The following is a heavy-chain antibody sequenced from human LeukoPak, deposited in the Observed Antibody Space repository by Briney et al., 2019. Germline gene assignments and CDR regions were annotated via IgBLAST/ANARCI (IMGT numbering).Heavy chain of an antibody. V-gene: IGHV4-39*07. CDR3: ARENIVSTRGFDF. J-gene: IGHJ4*02. CDR1: GGSIYTDDYY. Sequence: SETLSLTCTVSGGSIYTDDYYWAWIRQPPGKALEWVGSLFYSGTMYYNPSLKSRITMLVDPSKSQFSLDLNSVTAADTAVYYCARENIVSTRGFDFWGQGALVTVSS. CDR2: LFYSGTM. D-gene: IGHD5/OR15-5a*01.